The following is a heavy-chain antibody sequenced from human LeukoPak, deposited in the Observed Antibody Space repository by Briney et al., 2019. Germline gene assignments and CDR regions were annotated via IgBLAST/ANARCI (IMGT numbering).Heavy chain of an antibody. CDR1: GFTVSSNY. J-gene: IGHJ4*02. V-gene: IGHV3-53*01. D-gene: IGHD3-22*01. Sequence: GGSLRLSCAASGFTVSSNYMSWVRQAQGQGLEWVSVIYSGGSTYYADSVKGRFTISRDNSKNTLYLQMNSLRAEDTAVYYCARDGGYYYDSSAIYWGQGTLVTVSS. CDR2: IYSGGST. CDR3: ARDGGYYYDSSAIY.